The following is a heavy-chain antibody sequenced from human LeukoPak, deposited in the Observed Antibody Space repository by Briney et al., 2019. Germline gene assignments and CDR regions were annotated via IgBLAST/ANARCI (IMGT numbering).Heavy chain of an antibody. CDR3: ARQNSGTYYGFDY. CDR1: GGSISSYY. J-gene: IGHJ4*02. D-gene: IGHD1-26*01. V-gene: IGHV4-59*08. Sequence: SETLSLTCTVSGGSISSYYWSWIRQPPGKGLEWIGYIYYSGSTNYNPSLKSRVTISVDTSKNQFSLELSSVTAADTAVYYCARQNSGTYYGFDYWGQGTLVTVSS. CDR2: IYYSGST.